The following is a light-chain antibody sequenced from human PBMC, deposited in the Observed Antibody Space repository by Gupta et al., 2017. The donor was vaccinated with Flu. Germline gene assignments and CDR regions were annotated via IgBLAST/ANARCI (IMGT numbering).Light chain of an antibody. CDR2: ENG. CDR3: GTWETSLSVGV. Sequence: QSVLTQSPSVSAAPGQTVTISCSGGNSHTGSIYVSWYQQLPGAAPKLLIYENGTRPSGIPDRFSGSKSGTAATLAIAGRQTEEEADYYCGTWETSLSVGVLGGGTKLTVL. V-gene: IGLV1-51*01. J-gene: IGLJ3*02. CDR1: NSHTGSIY.